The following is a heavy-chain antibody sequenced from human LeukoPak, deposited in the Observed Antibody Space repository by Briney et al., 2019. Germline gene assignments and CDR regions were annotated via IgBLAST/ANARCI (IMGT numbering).Heavy chain of an antibody. J-gene: IGHJ4*02. V-gene: IGHV3-74*01. Sequence: GGSLRLSCIASGFSFSGHWMHWARQLPGKGLVWASRISPTGSTTSYADSVKGRFTVSRDNAKNTLYLQVNNLRAEDTAVYYCARGPDSNWSGLDFWGQGTLLTVSS. CDR1: GFSFSGHW. D-gene: IGHD6-6*01. CDR2: ISPTGSTT. CDR3: ARGPDSNWSGLDF.